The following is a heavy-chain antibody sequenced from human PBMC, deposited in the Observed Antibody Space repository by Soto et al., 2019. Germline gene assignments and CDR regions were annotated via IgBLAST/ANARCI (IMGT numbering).Heavy chain of an antibody. Sequence: PGGSLILSCASSGIPFSSYNMNLVRTAPGKGLEWISYITASSATIYYADSVKGRFTISRDNAKNSLYLQMNSLREGDTAVYYCARDNGMAGSFDPWGQGTLVTGSS. V-gene: IGHV3-48*02. CDR2: ITASSATI. J-gene: IGHJ5*02. CDR1: GIPFSSYN. D-gene: IGHD2-8*01. CDR3: ARDNGMAGSFDP.